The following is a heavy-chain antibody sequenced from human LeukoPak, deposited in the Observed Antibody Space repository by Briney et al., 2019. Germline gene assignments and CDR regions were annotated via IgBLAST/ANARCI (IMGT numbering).Heavy chain of an antibody. D-gene: IGHD1-26*01. CDR3: ARVFARGGEISGSYYYY. CDR1: GGTFSSYA. Sequence: SVKVSCKASGGTFSSYAISWVRQAPGQGLEWMGGIIPMFGTANYAQKFQGRVTITTDESTSTAFMELSSLGSEDTAMYYCARVFARGGEISGSYYYYWGQGTLVTVSS. J-gene: IGHJ4*02. V-gene: IGHV1-69*05. CDR2: IIPMFGTA.